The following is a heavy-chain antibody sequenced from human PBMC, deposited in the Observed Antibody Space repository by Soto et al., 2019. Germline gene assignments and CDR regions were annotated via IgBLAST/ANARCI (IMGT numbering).Heavy chain of an antibody. CDR3: ARQRTTVVTQAYFDH. CDR1: GESISSSSYY. Sequence: SETLSLTCIVSGESISSSSYYWGWIRQPPGKGLEWIGSIYYSGRTYYNPSFKSRVTISIDTSKNQFSLKLSSVTATDTAVYYCARQRTTVVTQAYFDHWGQGAPVTVSS. J-gene: IGHJ4*02. CDR2: IYYSGRT. D-gene: IGHD2-21*02. V-gene: IGHV4-39*01.